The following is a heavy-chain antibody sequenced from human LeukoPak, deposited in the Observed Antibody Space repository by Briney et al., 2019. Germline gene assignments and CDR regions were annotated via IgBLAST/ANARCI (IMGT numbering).Heavy chain of an antibody. CDR1: GFTFDDYA. J-gene: IGHJ6*03. D-gene: IGHD2/OR15-2a*01. Sequence: HPGGSLRLSCAVSGFTFDDYAMHWVRQTPGKGLEWVSGISWNSGSIGYADSVKGRFTISRDNAKNSLYLQMNSLRAEDTALYYCARLNDYFYYYYYMDVWGKGTTVTVSS. CDR3: ARLNDYFYYYYYMDV. V-gene: IGHV3-9*01. CDR2: ISWNSGSI.